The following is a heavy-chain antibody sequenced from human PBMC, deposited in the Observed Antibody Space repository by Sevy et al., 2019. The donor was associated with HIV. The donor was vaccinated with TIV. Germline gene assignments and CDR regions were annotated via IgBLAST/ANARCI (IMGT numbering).Heavy chain of an antibody. CDR1: GGSISSYY. Sequence: SETLSLTCTVSGGSISSYYWSWIRQPPGKGLEWIGYIYYSGSTNYNPSLKSRVTISVDTSKNQFSLKLSSVTAADTXXXXXXXXXXXXXXXXXFDFDYWGQGTLVTVSS. CDR3: XXXXXXXXXXXXFDFDY. CDR2: IYYSGST. J-gene: IGHJ4*02. V-gene: IGHV4-59*13.